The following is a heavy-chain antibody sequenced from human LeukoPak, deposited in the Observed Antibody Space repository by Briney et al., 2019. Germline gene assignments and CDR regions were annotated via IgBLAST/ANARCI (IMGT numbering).Heavy chain of an antibody. CDR1: GGSFSGYY. J-gene: IGHJ4*02. V-gene: IGHV4-34*01. CDR2: INHSGST. D-gene: IGHD6-19*01. Sequence: SETLSLTCAVYGGSFSGYYWSWIRQPPGKGLEWIGEINHSGSTNYNPSLKGRVTISVDTSKNQFSLKLSSVTAADTAVYYCARRGYSSGWYDYWGQGTLVTVSS. CDR3: ARRGYSSGWYDY.